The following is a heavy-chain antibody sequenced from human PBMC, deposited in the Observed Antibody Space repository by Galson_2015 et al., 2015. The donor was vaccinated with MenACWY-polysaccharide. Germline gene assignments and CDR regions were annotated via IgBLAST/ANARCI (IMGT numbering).Heavy chain of an antibody. D-gene: IGHD6-13*01. J-gene: IGHJ4*02. CDR2: ISSSSSYI. V-gene: IGHV3-21*01. CDR1: GFTFSKYH. Sequence: SLRLSCAASGFTFSKYHMNWVRQAPGKGLEWVSCISSSSSYIYYADSVKGRFTISRDNAKNSVYLQMDSLRAEDTAVYYCARDLRGSSLVGGHWGQGTLVTVSS. CDR3: ARDLRGSSLVGGH.